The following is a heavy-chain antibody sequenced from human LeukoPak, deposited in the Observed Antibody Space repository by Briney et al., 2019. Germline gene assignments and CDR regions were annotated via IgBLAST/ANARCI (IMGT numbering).Heavy chain of an antibody. V-gene: IGHV1-8*01. D-gene: IGHD2-2*01. Sequence: ASVKVSCKAPGCTFTSYDINWVRQATGQGLEWMGWMNPNSGNTGYAQKFQGRVTMTRNTSISTAYMELSSLRSEDTAVYYCARWVPAAIKVSGMDVWGQGTTVTVSS. CDR2: MNPNSGNT. CDR1: GCTFTSYD. CDR3: ARWVPAAIKVSGMDV. J-gene: IGHJ6*02.